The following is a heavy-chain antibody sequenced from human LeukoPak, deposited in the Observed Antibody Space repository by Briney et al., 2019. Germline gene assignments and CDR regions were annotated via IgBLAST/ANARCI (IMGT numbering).Heavy chain of an antibody. V-gene: IGHV1-2*02. CDR3: ARMWLRAFDI. D-gene: IGHD2-21*01. Sequence: ASVKVSCKASGGTFSSYAISWVRQAPGQGLEWMGWINPNSGGTNYAQKFQGRVTMTRDTSISTAYMELSRLRSDDTAVYYCARMWLRAFDIWGQGTMVTVSS. J-gene: IGHJ3*02. CDR1: GGTFSSYA. CDR2: INPNSGGT.